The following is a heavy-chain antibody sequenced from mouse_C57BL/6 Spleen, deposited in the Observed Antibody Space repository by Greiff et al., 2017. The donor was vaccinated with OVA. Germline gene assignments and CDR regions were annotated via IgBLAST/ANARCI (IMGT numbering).Heavy chain of an antibody. CDR3: ARNYYGSSSGYFDY. CDR1: GYAFSSSW. D-gene: IGHD1-1*01. J-gene: IGHJ2*01. CDR2: IYPGDGDT. Sequence: VKLQESGPELVKPGASVKISCKASGYAFSSSWMNWVKQRPGKGLEWIGRIYPGDGDTNYNGKFKGKATLTADKSSSTAYMQLSSLTSEDSAVYFCARNYYGSSSGYFDYWGQGTTLTVSS. V-gene: IGHV1-82*01.